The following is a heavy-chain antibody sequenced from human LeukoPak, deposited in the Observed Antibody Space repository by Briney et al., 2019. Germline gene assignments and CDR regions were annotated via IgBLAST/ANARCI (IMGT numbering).Heavy chain of an antibody. J-gene: IGHJ4*02. D-gene: IGHD3-3*01. CDR1: GFTFSSYG. CDR3: AKGSIFGVVPHDY. Sequence: PGGSLRLSCAASGFTFSSYGMSWVRQAPGKGLEWVSAISGSGDSTYYADSVKGRFTISRDNSKNTLYLQMNSLRAEDTAVYYCAKGSIFGVVPHDYWGQGTLVTVSS. V-gene: IGHV3-23*01. CDR2: ISGSGDST.